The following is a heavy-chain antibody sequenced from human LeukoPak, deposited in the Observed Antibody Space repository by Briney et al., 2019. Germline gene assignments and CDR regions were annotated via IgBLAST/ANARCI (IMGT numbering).Heavy chain of an antibody. Sequence: ASVKVSCKASGYTFTGYYMHWVRQAPGQGLEWMGWINPNSGGTNYAQKFQGRVTMTRDTSISTAYMELSRLRSDDTAVYYCARVTDDYGDYYYGMGVWGQGTTVTVSS. V-gene: IGHV1-2*02. D-gene: IGHD4-17*01. J-gene: IGHJ6*02. CDR2: INPNSGGT. CDR1: GYTFTGYY. CDR3: ARVTDDYGDYYYGMGV.